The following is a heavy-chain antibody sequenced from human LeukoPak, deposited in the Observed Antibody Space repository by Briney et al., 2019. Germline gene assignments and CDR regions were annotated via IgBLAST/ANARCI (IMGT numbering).Heavy chain of an antibody. J-gene: IGHJ3*02. Sequence: PGGSLRLSRAASGFTFSSYWMSWVRQAPGKGLEWVANIKQDGSEKYYVDSVKGRFTISRDNAKNSLYLQMNSLRAEDTAVYYCALGLPGSYFDIWGQGTMVTVSS. CDR3: ALGLPGSYFDI. V-gene: IGHV3-7*01. CDR1: GFTFSSYW. D-gene: IGHD2/OR15-2a*01. CDR2: IKQDGSEK.